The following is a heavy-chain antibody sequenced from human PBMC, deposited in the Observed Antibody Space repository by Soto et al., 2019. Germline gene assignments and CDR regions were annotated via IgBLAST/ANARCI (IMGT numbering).Heavy chain of an antibody. CDR3: ARNAGYCSSTSCYWDYYYGMDV. CDR2: IYYSGST. V-gene: IGHV4-39*01. CDR1: GGSISSSSYY. D-gene: IGHD2-2*01. J-gene: IGHJ6*02. Sequence: SETLSRTCTVSGGSISSSSYYCGWIRQPPGKGLEWIGSIYYSGSTYYNPSLKSRVTISVDTSKNQFSLKLSSVTAADTAVYYCARNAGYCSSTSCYWDYYYGMDVWGQGTTVTVSS.